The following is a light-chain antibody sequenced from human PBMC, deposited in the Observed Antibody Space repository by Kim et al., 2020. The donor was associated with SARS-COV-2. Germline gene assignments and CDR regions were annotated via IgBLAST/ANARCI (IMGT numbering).Light chain of an antibody. Sequence: SSELTQDPAVSVALGQTVRITCQGDILRSYYATWYQQKPGQAPILVIYGKNNRPSGIPDRFSGSSSGNTASLTITGTQAGDEADYYCNSRDSNANVVFGG. J-gene: IGLJ2*01. CDR2: GKN. CDR1: ILRSYY. CDR3: NSRDSNANVV. V-gene: IGLV3-19*01.